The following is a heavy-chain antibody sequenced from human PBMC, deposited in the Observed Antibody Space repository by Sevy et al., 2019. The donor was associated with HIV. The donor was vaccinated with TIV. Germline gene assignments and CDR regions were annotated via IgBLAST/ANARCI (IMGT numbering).Heavy chain of an antibody. V-gene: IGHV4-39*01. J-gene: IGHJ6*03. Sequence: SETLSLTCTISGGSISSSSYYWGWIRQPPGKGLEWIGSIYYSGRTYYNPSLKSRVTISVDTSKNQFSLKLSSVTAADTAVYYCARSARLHTIFGVKGYYMDVWGKGTTVTVSS. D-gene: IGHD3-3*01. CDR3: ARSARLHTIFGVKGYYMDV. CDR1: GGSISSSSYY. CDR2: IYYSGRT.